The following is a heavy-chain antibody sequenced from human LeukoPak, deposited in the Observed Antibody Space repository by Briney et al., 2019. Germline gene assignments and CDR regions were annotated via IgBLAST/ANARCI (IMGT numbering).Heavy chain of an antibody. Sequence: SEALPLTCSVSGASISSYYWTWIRQPAGKGPEWIGRIHTSGNTNYNPSLKSRVNMSADTSKNQFSLKPNSVTAADTAVYYCARVTDPRYNWFDPWGQGTLVTVSS. CDR2: IHTSGNT. D-gene: IGHD2-21*02. V-gene: IGHV4-4*07. CDR1: GASISSYY. J-gene: IGHJ5*02. CDR3: ARVTDPRYNWFDP.